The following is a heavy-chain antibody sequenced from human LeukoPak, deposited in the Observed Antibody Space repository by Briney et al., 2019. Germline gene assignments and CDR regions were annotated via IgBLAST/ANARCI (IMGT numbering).Heavy chain of an antibody. V-gene: IGHV3-9*01. D-gene: IGHD3-10*01. CDR2: ISWNSGSI. Sequence: GRSLRLSCAASGFTFDDYAMHWVRQAPGKGLEWVSGISWNSGSIGYADSVKGRFTISRDNAKNSLYLQMNSLRAEDTALYYCASLVGGSVAETPMDAFDIWGQGTMVTVSS. CDR1: GFTFDDYA. CDR3: ASLVGGSVAETPMDAFDI. J-gene: IGHJ3*02.